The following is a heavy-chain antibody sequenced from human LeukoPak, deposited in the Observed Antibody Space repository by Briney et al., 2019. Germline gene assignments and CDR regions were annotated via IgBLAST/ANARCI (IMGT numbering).Heavy chain of an antibody. CDR3: VRERDSGWLYAFDI. D-gene: IGHD6-19*01. Sequence: PSETLSLTCTVSGGSISSYYWSWIRQPAGKGLEWIGRIYTSGSTDYNPSLKSRVTMSVDTSKNQFSLKLSSLTAADTAVYYCVRERDSGWLYAFDIWGQGTMVTVSS. J-gene: IGHJ3*02. CDR1: GGSISSYY. V-gene: IGHV4-4*07. CDR2: IYTSGST.